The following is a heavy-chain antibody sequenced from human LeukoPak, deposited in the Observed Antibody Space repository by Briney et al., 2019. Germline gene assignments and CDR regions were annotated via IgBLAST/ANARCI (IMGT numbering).Heavy chain of an antibody. CDR2: ISGSGGST. Sequence: PGGSLRLSCAASGFTFSSYAMSWVRQAPGKGLEWVSAISGSGGSTYYADSVKGRFTISRDNSKNTLYLQMNSLRAEDTAVYYCAKEYWGSGDAPDAFDIWGQGTMVTVSS. CDR3: AKEYWGSGDAPDAFDI. CDR1: GFTFSSYA. D-gene: IGHD7-27*01. J-gene: IGHJ3*02. V-gene: IGHV3-23*01.